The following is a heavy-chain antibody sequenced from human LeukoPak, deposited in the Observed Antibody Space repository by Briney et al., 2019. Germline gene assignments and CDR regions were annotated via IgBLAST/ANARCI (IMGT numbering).Heavy chain of an antibody. Sequence: GGSLRLSCAASGFTFSDYYMSWIRQAPGKGLEWVSYISSSGSYIYYADSVKGRFTISRDNAKNSLYLQMNSLRAEDTAVYYCARSKSSSSGSAFDIWGQGTMVTVSS. V-gene: IGHV3-11*04. J-gene: IGHJ3*02. CDR3: ARSKSSSSGSAFDI. D-gene: IGHD6-6*01. CDR1: GFTFSDYY. CDR2: ISSSGSYI.